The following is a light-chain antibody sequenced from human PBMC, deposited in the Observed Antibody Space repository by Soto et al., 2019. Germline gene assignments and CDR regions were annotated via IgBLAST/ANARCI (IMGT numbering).Light chain of an antibody. CDR1: QSVSSN. J-gene: IGKJ3*01. Sequence: EIVMTQSPATLSVSPGESATLSCRASQSVSSNLAWFQQKPGRAPRLLIYGASTRATGIPARFSGSGSGTEFTLAIRSLQSEDVAYYYCQQSDTRAITFGPGTKVDVK. CDR2: GAS. CDR3: QQSDTRAIT. V-gene: IGKV3-15*01.